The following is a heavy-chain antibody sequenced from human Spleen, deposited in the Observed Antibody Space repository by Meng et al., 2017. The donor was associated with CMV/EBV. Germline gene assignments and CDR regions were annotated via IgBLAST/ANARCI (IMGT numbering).Heavy chain of an antibody. Sequence: GEALNTSCTVSGLTFSNYEMNWVRQAPGKGLEWVSFISSSDNSIYYADSVQGRFTISSDNAKNSLYLQMNSLSAEDTALYYCASGHCSATSCYTGEFWGQGTLVTVSS. D-gene: IGHD2-2*02. V-gene: IGHV3-48*03. CDR2: ISSSDNSI. J-gene: IGHJ4*02. CDR3: ASGHCSATSCYTGEF. CDR1: GLTFSNYE.